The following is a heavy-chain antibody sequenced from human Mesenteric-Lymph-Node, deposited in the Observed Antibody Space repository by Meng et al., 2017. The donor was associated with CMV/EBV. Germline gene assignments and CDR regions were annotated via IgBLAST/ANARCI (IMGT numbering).Heavy chain of an antibody. D-gene: IGHD2-21*02. Sequence: SETLSLTCTVSGGAVNNADYYWSWIRQPPGKGLEWIGYIYYTGTTNYSPSLESRVTISVDTSKNQFSLKMTSVTATDTAVYYCARAHCNRINCYYRFDPWGLGTSVTVSS. CDR2: IYYTGTT. CDR3: ARAHCNRINCYYRFDP. CDR1: GGAVNNADYY. J-gene: IGHJ5*02. V-gene: IGHV4-61*08.